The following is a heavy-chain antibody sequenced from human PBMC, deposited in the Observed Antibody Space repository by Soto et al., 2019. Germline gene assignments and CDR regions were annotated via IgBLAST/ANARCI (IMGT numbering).Heavy chain of an antibody. CDR2: IYYSGST. J-gene: IGHJ4*02. D-gene: IGHD5-12*01. CDR3: ARISGYDLGHFDY. CDR1: GGSLSSYY. Sequence: QVQLQESGPGLVKPSETLSLTCTVSGGSLSSYYWSWIRQPPGKGLEWIGYIYYSGSTNYNPSLKSRVTISVDTSKNQFSLKLCSVTAADTAVYYCARISGYDLGHFDYWGQGTLVTVSS. V-gene: IGHV4-59*08.